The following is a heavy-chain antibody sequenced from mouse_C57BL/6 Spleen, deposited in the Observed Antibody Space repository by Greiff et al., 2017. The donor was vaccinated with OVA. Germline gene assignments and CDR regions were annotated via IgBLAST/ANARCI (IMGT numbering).Heavy chain of an antibody. D-gene: IGHD6-1*01. V-gene: IGHV5-17*01. Sequence: EVKVVESGGGLVKPGGSLKLSCAASGFTFSDYGMHWVRQAPEKGLEWVAYISSGSSTIYYADTVKGRFTLSRDNAKNTMCLQMTSLRSEDTAMYYCARASAYFDYWGQGTTLTVSS. CDR1: GFTFSDYG. CDR2: ISSGSSTI. CDR3: ARASAYFDY. J-gene: IGHJ2*01.